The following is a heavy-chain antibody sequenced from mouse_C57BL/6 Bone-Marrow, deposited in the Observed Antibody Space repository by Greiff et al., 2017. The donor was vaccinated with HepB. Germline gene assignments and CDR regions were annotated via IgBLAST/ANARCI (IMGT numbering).Heavy chain of an antibody. Sequence: EVMLVESGGGLVQPGGSLSLSCAASGFTFTDYYMSWVRQPPGKALEWLGFIRNKANGYTTEYSASVKGRFTIPRDNSQSILYLQINALRAEDSATYYCARSYGSSYGGAMDYWGQGTSVTVSS. CDR3: ARSYGSSYGGAMDY. J-gene: IGHJ4*01. CDR2: IRNKANGYTT. CDR1: GFTFTDYY. V-gene: IGHV7-3*01. D-gene: IGHD1-1*01.